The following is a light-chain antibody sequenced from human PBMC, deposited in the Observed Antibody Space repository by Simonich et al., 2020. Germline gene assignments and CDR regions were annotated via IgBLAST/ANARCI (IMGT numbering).Light chain of an antibody. J-gene: IGLJ3*02. CDR3: SSYTSSSFWV. Sequence: QSALTQPASVSGSPGQSFPISCTGTSSDVGGYNYVSWYQQHPGKAPKLIIYDVSKRPSGVSNRFSGSKSGNTASLTISGLQAEDEADYYCSSYTSSSFWVFGGGTKLTVL. CDR2: DVS. V-gene: IGLV2-14*01. CDR1: SSDVGGYNY.